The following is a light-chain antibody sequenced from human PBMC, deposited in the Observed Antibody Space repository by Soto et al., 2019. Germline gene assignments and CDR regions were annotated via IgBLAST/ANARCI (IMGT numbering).Light chain of an antibody. V-gene: IGKV1-9*01. Sequence: IQLTQSPSSLSASVGDRVTITCRASQGISSDLAWYQQKPGKAPKLLIYAASTLQSGVPSRFSGSGSGTDFTLTISRLEPEDFAVYYCQQYGSSPVTFGQGTKVDIK. CDR1: QGISSD. CDR2: AAS. CDR3: QQYGSSPVT. J-gene: IGKJ2*01.